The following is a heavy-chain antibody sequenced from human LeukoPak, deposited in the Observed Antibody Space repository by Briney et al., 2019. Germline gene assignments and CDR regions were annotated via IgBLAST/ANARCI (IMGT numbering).Heavy chain of an antibody. Sequence: GGSLRLSCTASGFTFGDYAMSWVRQAPGKGLEWVGFIRSKAYGGTTEYAASVKGRFTISRDDSKSIAYLQMNSLKTEDTAVYYCTRSVMRGVGAIGVFDIWGQGTMVTVSS. CDR2: IRSKAYGGTT. CDR3: TRSVMRGVGAIGVFDI. J-gene: IGHJ3*02. D-gene: IGHD1-26*01. V-gene: IGHV3-49*04. CDR1: GFTFGDYA.